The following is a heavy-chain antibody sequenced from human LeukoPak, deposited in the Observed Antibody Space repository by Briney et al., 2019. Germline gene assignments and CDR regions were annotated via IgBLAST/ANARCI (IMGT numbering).Heavy chain of an antibody. CDR3: AKDLSKWELLGGDAFDI. J-gene: IGHJ3*02. CDR2: IRYDGSNK. V-gene: IGHV3-30*02. Sequence: PGGSLRLSCAASGFTFSSYAMHWVRQAPGKGLEWVAFIRYDGSNKYYADSVKGRFTISRDNSKNTLYLQMNSLRAEDTAVYYCAKDLSKWELLGGDAFDIWGQGTMVTVSS. D-gene: IGHD1-26*01. CDR1: GFTFSSYA.